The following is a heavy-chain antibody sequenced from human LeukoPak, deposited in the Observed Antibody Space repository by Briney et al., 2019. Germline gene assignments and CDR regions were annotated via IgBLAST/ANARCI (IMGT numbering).Heavy chain of an antibody. CDR3: ARINTDSGSYYDY. D-gene: IGHD1-26*01. CDR1: GYTFTGYY. Sequence: GASVKVSCKASGYTFTGYYMHWVRQAPGQGLECMGWINPNSGGTNYAQKFQGRVTMTRDTSISTAYMELSRLRSDDTAVYYCARINTDSGSYYDYWGQGTLVTVST. V-gene: IGHV1-2*02. CDR2: INPNSGGT. J-gene: IGHJ4*02.